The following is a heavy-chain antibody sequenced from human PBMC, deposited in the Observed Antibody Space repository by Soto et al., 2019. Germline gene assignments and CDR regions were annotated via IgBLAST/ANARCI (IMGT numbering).Heavy chain of an antibody. J-gene: IGHJ4*02. CDR1: GFTFSDYY. CDR2: ISSSGSTI. CDR3: ARDHLRITMVRGKFDY. Sequence: PGGSLRLSCAASGFTFSDYYMSWIRQAPGKGLEWVSYISSSGSTIYYADSVKGRFTISRDNAKNSLYLQMNSLRAEDTAVYYCARDHLRITMVRGKFDYWGQGTLVTVSS. D-gene: IGHD3-10*01. V-gene: IGHV3-11*01.